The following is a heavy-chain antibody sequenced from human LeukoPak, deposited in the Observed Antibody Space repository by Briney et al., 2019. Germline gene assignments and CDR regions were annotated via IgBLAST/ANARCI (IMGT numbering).Heavy chain of an antibody. D-gene: IGHD6-19*01. CDR1: GYTFTTYG. Sequence: AASVKVSCKSSGYTFTTYGISWMRQAPGQSLEWMGWISPYNSNTKYAQKLQGRVTMTTEGSTNTAYMEVRSLRSDDTAVYYCAREAPVAAGSDAFDIWGQGTMVTVSS. J-gene: IGHJ3*02. V-gene: IGHV1-18*01. CDR3: AREAPVAAGSDAFDI. CDR2: ISPYNSNT.